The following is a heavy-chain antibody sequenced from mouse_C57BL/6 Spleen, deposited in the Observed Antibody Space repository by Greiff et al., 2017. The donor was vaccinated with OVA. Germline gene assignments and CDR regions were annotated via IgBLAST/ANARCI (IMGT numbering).Heavy chain of an antibody. CDR3: ARSDNYEYDEGLDY. J-gene: IGHJ2*01. V-gene: IGHV1-72*01. CDR2: IDPNSGGT. CDR1: GYTFTSYW. Sequence: QVQLQQPGAELVKPGASVKLSCKASGYTFTSYWMHWVKQRPGRGLEWLGRIDPNSGGTKYNEKFKSKATLTVDKPSSTAYMQLSSLTSEDSAVYYCARSDNYEYDEGLDYWGQGTTLTVSS. D-gene: IGHD2-4*01.